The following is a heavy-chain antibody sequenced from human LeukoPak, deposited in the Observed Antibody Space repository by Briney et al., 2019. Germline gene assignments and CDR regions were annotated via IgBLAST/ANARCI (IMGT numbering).Heavy chain of an antibody. V-gene: IGHV6-1*01. CDR2: TYYRSKSYN. Sequence: SQTLSLTCAISGDSVSSNTAAWTWIRQSPSRGLEWLGRTYYRSKSYNDYALSVKSRIISNPDTSKNQFSLQLNSVTPEDTAVYYCARGTWFGELPFPNYFDYWGQGTLSPSPQ. CDR3: ARGTWFGELPFPNYFDY. J-gene: IGHJ4*02. CDR1: GDSVSSNTAA. D-gene: IGHD3-10*01.